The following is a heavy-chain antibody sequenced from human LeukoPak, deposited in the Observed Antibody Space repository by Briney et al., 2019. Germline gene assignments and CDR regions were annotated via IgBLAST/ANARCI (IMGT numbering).Heavy chain of an antibody. V-gene: IGHV4-59*01. CDR2: IYYSGST. CDR1: GGSISSYY. J-gene: IGHJ4*02. CDR3: AAGYSGYDFDY. Sequence: PSETLSLTCTVSGGSISSYYWSWIRQPPGKGLEWIGYIYYSGSTNYNPPLKSRVTISVDTSKNQFSLKLSSVTAADTAVYCCAAGYSGYDFDYWGQGTLATVSS. D-gene: IGHD5-12*01.